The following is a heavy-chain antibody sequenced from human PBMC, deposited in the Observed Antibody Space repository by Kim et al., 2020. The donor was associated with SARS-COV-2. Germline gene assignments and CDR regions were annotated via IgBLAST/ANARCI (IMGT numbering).Heavy chain of an antibody. CDR2: IRSKSNSYAT. CDR1: DFTFSDSS. D-gene: IGHD1-1*01. Sequence: GGSLRLSCAASDFTFSDSSMHWVRQASGKGLEWVGRIRSKSNSYATAYAASVKGRFTISSDDSKHTAYLQMNSLKTEDTAVYYCTRVLGTTSAFWDAFD. CDR3: TRVLGTTSAFWDAFD. J-gene: IGHJ3*02. V-gene: IGHV3-73*01.